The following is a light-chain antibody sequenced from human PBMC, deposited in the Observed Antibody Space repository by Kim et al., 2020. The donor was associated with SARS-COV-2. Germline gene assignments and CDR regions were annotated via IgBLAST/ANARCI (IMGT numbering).Light chain of an antibody. J-gene: IGLJ2*01. V-gene: IGLV3-1*01. CDR2: QDT. Sequence: ESPGQTASITCSGERLEDKYIYWYQQRPGQSPLLVIYQDTKRPSGIPERFSGSNSGNTATLTISGTQAMDEADYYCQTWDSRTVVFGGGTQLTVL. CDR3: QTWDSRTVV. CDR1: RLEDKY.